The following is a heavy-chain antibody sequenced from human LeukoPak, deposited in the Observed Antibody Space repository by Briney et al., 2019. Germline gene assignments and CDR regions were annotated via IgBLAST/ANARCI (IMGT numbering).Heavy chain of an antibody. CDR3: AKGDSSGWFYAFDI. D-gene: IGHD6-19*01. CDR2: ISGGGGST. V-gene: IGHV3-23*01. J-gene: IGHJ3*02. Sequence: GGSLRLSCAASGFTFTSYSMNWVSQAPGKGLEWVSTISGGGGSTYYADSVKGRFTISRDNSKNTLYLQMNSLRAEDTAVYYCAKGDSSGWFYAFDIWGQGTMVTVSS. CDR1: GFTFTSYS.